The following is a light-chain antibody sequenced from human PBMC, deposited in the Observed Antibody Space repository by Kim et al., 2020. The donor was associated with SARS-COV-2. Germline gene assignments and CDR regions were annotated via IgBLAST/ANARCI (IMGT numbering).Light chain of an antibody. V-gene: IGLV1-40*01. Sequence: RVTISGTGSSSNIGAGYDVHWYQHLPGTAPKLLIYGNTNRPSGVPDRFSASKSGTSASLAITGLQAEDEADYYCQSYDSSLSVYVFGTGTKVTVL. CDR3: QSYDSSLSVYV. CDR1: SSNIGAGYD. J-gene: IGLJ1*01. CDR2: GNT.